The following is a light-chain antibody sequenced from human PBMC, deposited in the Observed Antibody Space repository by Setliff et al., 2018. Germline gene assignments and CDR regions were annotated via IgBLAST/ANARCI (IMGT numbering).Light chain of an antibody. CDR3: NAYTSGSTYV. CDR1: SSDVGSYDL. V-gene: IGLV2-14*03. J-gene: IGLJ1*01. CDR2: AVS. Sequence: QSVLTQPRSVSGSPGQSVTISCSGTSSDVGSYDLVSWYQQHPGKAPKLIIYAVSDRPSGVSNRFSGSKSGNTASLTISGLQTEDEADYYCNAYTSGSTYVFGTGTKVTVL.